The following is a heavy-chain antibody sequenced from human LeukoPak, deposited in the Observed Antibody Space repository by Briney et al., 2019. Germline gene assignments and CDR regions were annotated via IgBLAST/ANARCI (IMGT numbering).Heavy chain of an antibody. Sequence: GGSLRLSCAASGFTFSSYGMHWVRQAPGKGLEWVAVISYDGSNKYYADSVKGRFTISRDNSKNTLYLQMNSLRAEDTAVYYCGRGYSYGDDAFDIWGQGTMVTVSS. J-gene: IGHJ3*02. CDR2: ISYDGSNK. CDR1: GFTFSSYG. V-gene: IGHV3-30*03. D-gene: IGHD5-18*01. CDR3: GRGYSYGDDAFDI.